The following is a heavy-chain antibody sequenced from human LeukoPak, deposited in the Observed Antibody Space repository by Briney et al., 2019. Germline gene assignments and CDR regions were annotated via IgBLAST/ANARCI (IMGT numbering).Heavy chain of an antibody. J-gene: IGHJ5*02. CDR3: TSLTSADDGWFDP. CDR2: IYPGDSDT. D-gene: IGHD4-17*01. Sequence: GESLKISCKGSGYSFTNYWIGWVRQMPGKGLEWMGIIYPGDSDTRYSPSFQGQVTISADKSISTAYLQWSSLKASDTAMYYCTSLTSADDGWFDPWGQGTLVTVSS. V-gene: IGHV5-51*01. CDR1: GYSFTNYW.